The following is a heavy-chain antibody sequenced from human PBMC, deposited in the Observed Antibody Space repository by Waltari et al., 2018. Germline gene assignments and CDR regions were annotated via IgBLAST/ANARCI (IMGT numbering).Heavy chain of an antibody. D-gene: IGHD3-16*02. J-gene: IGHJ4*02. Sequence: EVQLVESGGGLIQPGGSLRLSCAASGFTVSSNYMSWVRQAPGKGLEWVSVLYSGGSTYYADSVKGRFTISRDNSKNTRYLQMNSLRAEDTAVYYCARDRYDYVWGSYRYRYFDYWGQGTLVTVSS. CDR3: ARDRYDYVWGSYRYRYFDY. V-gene: IGHV3-53*01. CDR1: GFTVSSNY. CDR2: LYSGGST.